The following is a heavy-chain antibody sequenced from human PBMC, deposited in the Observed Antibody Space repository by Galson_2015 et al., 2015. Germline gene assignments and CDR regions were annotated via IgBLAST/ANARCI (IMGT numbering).Heavy chain of an antibody. CDR2: IWYDGSNK. CDR1: GFTFSSYG. D-gene: IGHD6-13*01. J-gene: IGHJ5*02. V-gene: IGHV3-33*01. CDR3: ALTGRTAAANNWFDP. Sequence: SLRLSCAASGFTFSSYGMHWVRQAPGKGLEWVAVIWYDGSNKYYADSVKGRFTISRDNSKNTLYMQMSSLKASDTAMYYCALTGRTAAANNWFDPWGQGTLVTVSS.